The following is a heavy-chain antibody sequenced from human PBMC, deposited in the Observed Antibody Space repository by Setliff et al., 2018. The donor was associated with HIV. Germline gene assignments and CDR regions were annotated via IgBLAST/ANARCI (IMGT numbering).Heavy chain of an antibody. J-gene: IGHJ4*02. CDR1: GGTFSSYA. Sequence: GASVKVSCKASGGTFSSYAISWVRQAPGQGLEWMGGIIPIFGTANYAQKFQGRVTITTDESTSTAYMELTSLRFDDTAMYYCARDYYDSSGYIFFPGLPDYWGQGTLVTVSS. D-gene: IGHD3-22*01. CDR3: ARDYYDSSGYIFFPGLPDY. CDR2: IIPIFGTA. V-gene: IGHV1-69*05.